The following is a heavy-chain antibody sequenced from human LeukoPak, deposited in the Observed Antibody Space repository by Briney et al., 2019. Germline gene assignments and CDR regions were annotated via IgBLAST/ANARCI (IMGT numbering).Heavy chain of an antibody. Sequence: NASETLSLTCTVSGGSISSGSYYWSWIRQPAGKGLEWIGRIYTSGSTNYNPSLKSRVTISVDTSKNQFSLKLSSVTAADTAVYYCARGGIAVAGFDIWGQGTMVTVSS. J-gene: IGHJ3*02. CDR3: ARGGIAVAGFDI. D-gene: IGHD6-19*01. CDR1: GGSISSGSYY. V-gene: IGHV4-61*02. CDR2: IYTSGST.